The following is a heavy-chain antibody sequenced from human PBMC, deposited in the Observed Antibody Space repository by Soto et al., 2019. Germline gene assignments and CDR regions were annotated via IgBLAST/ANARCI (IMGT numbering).Heavy chain of an antibody. CDR3: ARAGLGYTRHYDSSGYLNDY. Sequence: GGSLRLSCAASGFTFSSYAMSWVRQAPGKGLEWVSATSGSGGSTYYADSVKGRFTISRDNAKNSLYLQMNSLRAADTAVYYSARAGLGYTRHYDSSGYLNDYWGQGT. J-gene: IGHJ4*02. CDR1: GFTFSSYA. D-gene: IGHD3-22*01. V-gene: IGHV3-23*01. CDR2: TSGSGGST.